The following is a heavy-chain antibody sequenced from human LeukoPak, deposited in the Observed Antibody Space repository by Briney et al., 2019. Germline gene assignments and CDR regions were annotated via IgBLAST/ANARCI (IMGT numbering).Heavy chain of an antibody. D-gene: IGHD3-22*01. J-gene: IGHJ4*02. CDR2: IYSGGNT. V-gene: IGHV3-53*01. Sequence: GGSLRLSCAASGFPVSSNYMSWVRQAPGKGLEWVSVIYSGGNTYYADSVKGRFTISRDNFKNTLYPQMNSLKDEDTAVYYCARGRDSSAYYAAWDCWGQGTLVTVSS. CDR1: GFPVSSNY. CDR3: ARGRDSSAYYAAWDC.